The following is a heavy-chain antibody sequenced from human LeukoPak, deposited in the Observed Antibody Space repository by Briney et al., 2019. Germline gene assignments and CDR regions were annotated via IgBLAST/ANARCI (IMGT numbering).Heavy chain of an antibody. CDR3: ARAPPGGYCSSTSCYRRRSGAFDI. J-gene: IGHJ3*02. D-gene: IGHD2-2*02. CDR2: ISAYNGNT. CDR1: GYTFTSYG. Sequence: ASAKVSCKASGYTFTSYGISWVRQAPGQGLEWMGWISAYNGNTNYAQKLQGRVTMTTDTSTSTAYMELSSLRSEDTAVYYCARAPPGGYCSSTSCYRRRSGAFDIWGQGTMVTVSS. V-gene: IGHV1-18*01.